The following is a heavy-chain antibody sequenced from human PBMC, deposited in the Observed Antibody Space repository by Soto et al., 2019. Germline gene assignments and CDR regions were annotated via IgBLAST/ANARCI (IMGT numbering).Heavy chain of an antibody. CDR3: ARVCGGDCHYGMDV. J-gene: IGHJ6*02. V-gene: IGHV4-31*03. D-gene: IGHD2-21*02. CDR1: GGSISSGGYY. Sequence: QVQLQESGPGLVKPSQTLSLTCTVSGGSISSGGYYWSWIRQHPGKGLEWIGYIYYSGSTYYNPSLKSRVTISVVTSKNHFSLKLSSVTAADTAVYYCARVCGGDCHYGMDVWGQGTTVTVSS. CDR2: IYYSGST.